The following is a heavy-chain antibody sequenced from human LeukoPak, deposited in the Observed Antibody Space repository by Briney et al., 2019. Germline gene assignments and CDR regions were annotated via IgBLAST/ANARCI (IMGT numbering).Heavy chain of an antibody. V-gene: IGHV3-7*01. CDR3: AREYGDSPGKYYYYMDV. D-gene: IGHD4-17*01. CDR2: IKQAGSEK. J-gene: IGHJ6*03. CDR1: GFTFSSYW. Sequence: GCSLTLSCAASGFTFSSYWMSWLRQAPGKGLEWVANIKQAGSEKYYVGAVKAQFTTPRDNAKNSLYLQMTSLRAEDTAVYYCAREYGDSPGKYYYYMDVWGKGTTVTVSS.